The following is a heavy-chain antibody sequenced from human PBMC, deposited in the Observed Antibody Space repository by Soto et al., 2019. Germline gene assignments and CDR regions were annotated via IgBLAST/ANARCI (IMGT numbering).Heavy chain of an antibody. CDR3: AREVVSPATSDAFDI. V-gene: IGHV4-31*03. J-gene: IGHJ3*02. D-gene: IGHD1-26*01. CDR1: GGAISSNNYF. CDR2: ISYTGSA. Sequence: PSETLSLTCTVSGGAISSNNYFWSWIRQHPGEGLEWIGYISYTGSAYYSPSLESRVTISVDTSKNQFSLRLNSVTAADTAMYYCAREVVSPATSDAFDIWGQVTMVIVS.